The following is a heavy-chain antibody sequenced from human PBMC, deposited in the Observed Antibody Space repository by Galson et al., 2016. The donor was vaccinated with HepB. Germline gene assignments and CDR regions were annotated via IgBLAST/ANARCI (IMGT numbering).Heavy chain of an antibody. Sequence: SLRLSCAASGFSLGTYGMNWVRQAPGKGLEWVAFTWYGGSIEYYADSVQGRFSISRDKSKNTLYLEMNSLRAEDTAVYFCAKDRGGIQLWGLHGMDVWGQGTTVTVSS. J-gene: IGHJ6*02. CDR2: TWYGGSIE. CDR1: GFSLGTYG. D-gene: IGHD5-18*01. V-gene: IGHV3-33*03. CDR3: AKDRGGIQLWGLHGMDV.